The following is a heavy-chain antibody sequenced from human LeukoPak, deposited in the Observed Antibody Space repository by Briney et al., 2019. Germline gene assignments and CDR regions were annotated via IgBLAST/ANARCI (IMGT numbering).Heavy chain of an antibody. Sequence: SETLSLTCAVYGGSFSGYYWSWIRQPPKKGLEWIGEINHSESTNYNPSLKSRVTISVDTSKNQFSLKVRSVTAADTAVYYCARGSAGGSYSSSWYVWGQGTLVTVSS. V-gene: IGHV4-34*01. J-gene: IGHJ4*02. CDR3: ARGSAGGSYSSSWYV. CDR1: GGSFSGYY. CDR2: INHSEST. D-gene: IGHD6-13*01.